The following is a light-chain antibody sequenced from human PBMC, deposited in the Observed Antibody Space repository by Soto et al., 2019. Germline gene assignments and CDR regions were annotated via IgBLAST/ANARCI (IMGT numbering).Light chain of an antibody. CDR3: QQYNNWPLT. CDR1: QGIANY. V-gene: IGKV1-33*01. Sequence: DIQMAQSPSSLSASGGDRVTSTCRASQGIANYLNWYQQKPGKAPKLLISDASRLETGVPSRFSGRGSGTDFTFTISSLQSEDFAVYYCQQYNNWPLTFGQGTRLEIK. J-gene: IGKJ5*01. CDR2: DAS.